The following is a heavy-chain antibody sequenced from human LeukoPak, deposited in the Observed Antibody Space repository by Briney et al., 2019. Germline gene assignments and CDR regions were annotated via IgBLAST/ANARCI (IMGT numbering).Heavy chain of an antibody. V-gene: IGHV4-39*07. CDR2: IYYSGST. Sequence: SETLSLTCTVSGGSISTSSYYWGWIRQPPGKGLECIGNIYYSGSTYYNPSLKSRVTISVDTSKNQFSLKLSSVTAADTAVYYCARALMVYAIQDWGQGTLVTVSS. CDR3: ARALMVYAIQD. D-gene: IGHD2-8*01. CDR1: GGSISTSSYY. J-gene: IGHJ4*02.